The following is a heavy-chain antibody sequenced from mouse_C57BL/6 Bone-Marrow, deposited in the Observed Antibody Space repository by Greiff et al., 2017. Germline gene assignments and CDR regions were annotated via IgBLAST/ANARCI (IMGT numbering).Heavy chain of an antibody. J-gene: IGHJ3*01. Sequence: EVKLVESGGGLVKPGGSLKLSCAASGFTFSSYAMSWVRQTPEKRLEWVATISDGGSYTYYPDNVTGRFTISRDNAKNNLYLQMSHLKSEDTAMYYCARGYSNYVSWFAYWGQGTLVTVSA. V-gene: IGHV5-4*03. CDR3: ARGYSNYVSWFAY. D-gene: IGHD2-5*01. CDR1: GFTFSSYA. CDR2: ISDGGSYT.